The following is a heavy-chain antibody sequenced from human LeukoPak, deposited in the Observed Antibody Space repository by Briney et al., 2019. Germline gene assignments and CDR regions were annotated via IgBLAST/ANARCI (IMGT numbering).Heavy chain of an antibody. Sequence: SETLSLTCTVSGGCISSNNYYWGWIRQPPGKGLEWIGSIYYSGNTYYNPSLKSRVTISVDTSKNQFSLKLSSVTAADTAVYYCARLSYCSRSYYNFYFDYWGQGTLVTVSS. CDR3: ARLSYCSRSYYNFYFDY. J-gene: IGHJ4*02. D-gene: IGHD3-10*01. V-gene: IGHV4-39*01. CDR2: IYYSGNT. CDR1: GGCISSNNYY.